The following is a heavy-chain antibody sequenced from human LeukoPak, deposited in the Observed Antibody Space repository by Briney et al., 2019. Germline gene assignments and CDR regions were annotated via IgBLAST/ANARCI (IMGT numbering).Heavy chain of an antibody. D-gene: IGHD6-6*01. CDR2: IYYSGST. CDR1: GGSISSYY. Sequence: SETLSLTCTVSGGSISSYYWSWIRQPPGKGLEWIGYIYYSGSTNYNPSLKSRVTISVDTSKNQFSLKLSSVTAADTAVYYCARHSNSWDYYYYYMDVWGKGTTVTVSS. V-gene: IGHV4-59*01. J-gene: IGHJ6*03. CDR3: ARHSNSWDYYYYYMDV.